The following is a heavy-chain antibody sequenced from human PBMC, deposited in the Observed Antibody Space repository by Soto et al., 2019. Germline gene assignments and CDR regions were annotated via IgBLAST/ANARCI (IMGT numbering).Heavy chain of an antibody. J-gene: IGHJ4*02. V-gene: IGHV5-51*01. Sequence: GESLKISCKVSGYIFTTYWIGWVRQMPGKGLEWMGVIYPGDSDTIYSPSFQGQVTISADKSIKTTYLQWSSLKASDTAIYFCASSVLVTSTMNYFDLWGQGTLVTVSS. CDR2: IYPGDSDT. CDR3: ASSVLVTSTMNYFDL. CDR1: GYIFTTYW. D-gene: IGHD2-8*02.